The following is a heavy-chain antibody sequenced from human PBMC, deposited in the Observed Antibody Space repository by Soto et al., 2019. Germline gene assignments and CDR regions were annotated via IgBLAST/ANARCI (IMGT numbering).Heavy chain of an antibody. CDR1: GGSISSSSYY. Sequence: LSLTCTVSGGSISSSSYYWGWIRQPPGKGLEWIGSIYYSGSTYYNPSLKSRVTISVDTSKNQFSLKLSSVTAADTAVYYCARWEGYGPYNWFDPWGQGTLVTVSS. CDR3: ARWEGYGPYNWFDP. D-gene: IGHD1-26*01. CDR2: IYYSGST. V-gene: IGHV4-39*01. J-gene: IGHJ5*02.